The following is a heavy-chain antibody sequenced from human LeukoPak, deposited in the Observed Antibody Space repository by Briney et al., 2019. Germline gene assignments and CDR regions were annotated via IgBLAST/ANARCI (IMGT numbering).Heavy chain of an antibody. CDR3: ARELGRVGAFDI. CDR1: GLTFSSYG. Sequence: PGGSLRLSCAASGLTFSSYGMHWVRQAPGKGLEWVAVIGYDGSDKYYADSVKGRFIISRDNSKNTLYLQMNSLRAEDTAVYYCARELGRVGAFDIWGQGTMVTVSS. J-gene: IGHJ3*02. V-gene: IGHV3-33*01. CDR2: IGYDGSDK. D-gene: IGHD1-26*01.